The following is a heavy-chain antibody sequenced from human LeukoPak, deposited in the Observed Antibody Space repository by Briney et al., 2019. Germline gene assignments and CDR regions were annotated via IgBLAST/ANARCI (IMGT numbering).Heavy chain of an antibody. D-gene: IGHD1-26*01. Sequence: ETLSLTCSVSGGSISNYYWSWIRQPPGKGLEWIGYIYYSGSTKYNPSLKSRVSISVDTSNNQFPLKLTSVTAADTAVYYCARHVAVGETAWGQGTLVTVSS. CDR1: GGSISNYY. CDR2: IYYSGST. J-gene: IGHJ5*02. CDR3: ARHVAVGETA. V-gene: IGHV4-59*08.